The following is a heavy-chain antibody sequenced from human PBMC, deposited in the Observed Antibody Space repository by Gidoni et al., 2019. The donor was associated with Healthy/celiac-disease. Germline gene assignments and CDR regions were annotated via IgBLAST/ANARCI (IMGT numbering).Heavy chain of an antibody. CDR3: ARERTTYDSSGYYASHFDY. J-gene: IGHJ4*02. Sequence: ELQLVESGVGLFTPGGSLSLSCVASGFTFSIYSFNWVRQAPGKGLEWVSSISSSSSYIYYADSVKGRFTISRDNAKNSLYLQMNSLRAEDTAVYYCARERTTYDSSGYYASHFDYWGQGTLVTVSS. V-gene: IGHV3-21*01. D-gene: IGHD3-22*01. CDR2: ISSSSSYI. CDR1: GFTFSIYS.